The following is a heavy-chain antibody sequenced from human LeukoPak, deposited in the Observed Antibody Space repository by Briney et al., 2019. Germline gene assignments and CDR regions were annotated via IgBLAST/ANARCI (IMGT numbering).Heavy chain of an antibody. V-gene: IGHV4-39*07. CDR2: IDYSGNT. D-gene: IGHD3-22*01. Sequence: PSETLSLTCTVPSGSIGSNNHYWGWIRQPQGKRLEWIGSIDYSGNTDYNPSLKSRVSISVDTSKKQFSLKITSVTAADTAVYYCARSAYDSSGYHFHDAFDIWGQGTMVTVSS. CDR3: ARSAYDSSGYHFHDAFDI. CDR1: SGSIGSNNHY. J-gene: IGHJ3*02.